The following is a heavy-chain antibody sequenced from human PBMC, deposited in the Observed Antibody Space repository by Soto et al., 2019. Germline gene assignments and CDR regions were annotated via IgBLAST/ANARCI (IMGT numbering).Heavy chain of an antibody. J-gene: IGHJ4*02. V-gene: IGHV4-61*01. CDR1: GGSVNTDSYY. D-gene: IGHD2-2*01. Sequence: PSETLSLTCSVSGGSVNTDSYYWSWIRQPPGKGLEWIGYIYYDGNSNHNPSLKGRVTISVDTSKNQFSLKLSSVTAADTAVYFCARSDLVAAIEGHFDYWGPGALVTVSS. CDR3: ARSDLVAAIEGHFDY. CDR2: IYYDGNS.